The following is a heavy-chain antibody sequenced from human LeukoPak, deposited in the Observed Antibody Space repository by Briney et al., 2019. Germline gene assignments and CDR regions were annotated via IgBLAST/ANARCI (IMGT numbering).Heavy chain of an antibody. V-gene: IGHV5-51*01. J-gene: IGHJ2*01. CDR1: GYSFTSCW. CDR2: IYPGDSDT. CDR3: ARHGDPTTVTTWYFHL. D-gene: IGHD4-11*01. Sequence: GESLQSSCKGSGYSFTSCWIGWMRQMPGKGLEWMGSIYPGDSDTRYSPSFQGQVTISADKSISTAYLQWSSLKASDTAMYYCARHGDPTTVTTWYFHLWGRGTLVTVSS.